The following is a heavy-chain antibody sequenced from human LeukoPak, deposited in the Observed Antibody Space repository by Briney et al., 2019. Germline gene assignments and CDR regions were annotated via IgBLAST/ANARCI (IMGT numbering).Heavy chain of an antibody. D-gene: IGHD3-10*01. CDR1: GFTFSSYW. CDR2: INSDGSST. J-gene: IGHJ4*01. CDR3: ARLWFGELSFFDY. Sequence: GGSLRLSCAASGFTFSSYWTHWVRQAPGKGLVWVSRINSDGSSTNYADSVKGRFTISRDNAKNTLYLQMNSLRAEDTAMYYCARLWFGELSFFDYWGQGTLVTVSS. V-gene: IGHV3-74*01.